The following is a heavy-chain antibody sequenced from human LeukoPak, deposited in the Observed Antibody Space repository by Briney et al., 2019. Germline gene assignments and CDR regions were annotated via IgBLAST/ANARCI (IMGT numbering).Heavy chain of an antibody. D-gene: IGHD3-9*01. V-gene: IGHV4-31*03. Sequence: PSETLSLTCTVSGGSISSGGYYWSWIRQHPGKGLEWIGYIYYTGSTYYNPSLKSRVTISVDTSKNQFSLKLSSVTAADTAVYYCARVNADYDILTGLLRARFDYWGQGTLVTVSS. CDR3: ARVNADYDILTGLLRARFDY. CDR2: IYYTGST. J-gene: IGHJ4*02. CDR1: GGSISSGGYY.